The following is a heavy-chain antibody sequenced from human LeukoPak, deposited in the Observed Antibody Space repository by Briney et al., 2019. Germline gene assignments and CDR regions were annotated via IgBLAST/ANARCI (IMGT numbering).Heavy chain of an antibody. CDR2: INHSGST. Sequence: SETLSLTCAVYGGSFSGYYWSWIRQPPGKGLEWIGEINHSGSTNYNPSLKSRVTISVDTSKNQFSLKLSSVTAADTAVYYCARASLKRYSEYFDYWGQGTLVTVSS. D-gene: IGHD2-21*01. J-gene: IGHJ4*02. CDR1: GGSFSGYY. V-gene: IGHV4-34*01. CDR3: ARASLKRYSEYFDY.